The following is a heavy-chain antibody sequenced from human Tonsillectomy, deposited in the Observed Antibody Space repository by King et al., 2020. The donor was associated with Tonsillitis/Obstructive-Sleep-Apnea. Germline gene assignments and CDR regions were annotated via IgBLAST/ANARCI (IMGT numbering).Heavy chain of an antibody. CDR2: ISNDGSIK. Sequence: LVESGGGVVQPGRSLRLSCAASGFTFRTYGMHWVRQAPGKGLEWVAVISNDGSIKYYADSVKGRFTISRDNSKNKLYLQVNSLRAEDTAVYYCAKEAHSSGFWTFFDYWGRGTLVTVSS. J-gene: IGHJ4*02. CDR3: AKEAHSSGFWTFFDY. CDR1: GFTFRTYG. D-gene: IGHD6-19*01. V-gene: IGHV3-30*18.